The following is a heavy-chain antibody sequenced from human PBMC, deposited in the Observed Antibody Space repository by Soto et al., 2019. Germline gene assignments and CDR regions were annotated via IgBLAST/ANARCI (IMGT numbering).Heavy chain of an antibody. CDR1: GYSFTSYW. CDR2: IYPGDSDT. V-gene: IGHV5-51*01. Sequence: PGESLKISCQGSGYSFTSYWIGWVRQMPGKGLEWMGIIYPGDSDTRYSPSFQGQVTISADKSISTAYLQWSSLKASDTAIYYCARHEGYYGSPAAGLFDYWGQGTLVTVSS. CDR3: ARHEGYYGSPAAGLFDY. J-gene: IGHJ4*02. D-gene: IGHD3-10*01.